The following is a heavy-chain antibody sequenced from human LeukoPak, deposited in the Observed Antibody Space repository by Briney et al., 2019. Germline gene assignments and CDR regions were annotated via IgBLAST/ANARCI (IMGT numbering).Heavy chain of an antibody. CDR2: LCYSGNI. J-gene: IGHJ5*02. CDR3: ARINSHSDNYYYPWFDP. Sequence: PSETLSLTCGISGGSFSSGYYCWGWVRQPPGEGLEWIGTLCYSGNIYYNPSLKSPVTISIDTSKNQFFLKLTSVTAADTALYYCARINSHSDNYYYPWFDPWGQGILVTVSS. D-gene: IGHD3-22*01. CDR1: GGSFSSGYYC. V-gene: IGHV4-39*07.